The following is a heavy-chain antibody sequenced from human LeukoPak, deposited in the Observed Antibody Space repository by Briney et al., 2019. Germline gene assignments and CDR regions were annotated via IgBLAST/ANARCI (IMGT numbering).Heavy chain of an antibody. D-gene: IGHD3-16*01. J-gene: IGHJ6*03. CDR2: IKHDGSEKQDGSEK. Sequence: GGSLRLSCAASGFTFSQYWMSWVRQAPGKGLEWVANIKHDGSEKQDGSEKNYVDSVKGRFTVSRDNAKNSLYLQMNSLRAEDTAVYYCARTRGSYNYYYYYMDVWGKGTTVTVSS. V-gene: IGHV3-7*03. CDR1: GFTFSQYW. CDR3: ARTRGSYNYYYYYMDV.